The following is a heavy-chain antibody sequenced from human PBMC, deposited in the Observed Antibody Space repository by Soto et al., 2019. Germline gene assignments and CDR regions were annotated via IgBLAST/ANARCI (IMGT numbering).Heavy chain of an antibody. CDR1: GGSISSGDYY. CDR2: IYYSGTT. J-gene: IGHJ6*02. D-gene: IGHD3-10*01. Sequence: KASETLSLTCTVSGGSISSGDYYWSWIRQPPGKGLEWIGNIYYSGTTYYNPSLQSGATISLDTAKNQVSLRLSSVTAADTAVYYCARDRYYGSGTYYNFYYGMDVWGQGTTVTVSS. CDR3: ARDRYYGSGTYYNFYYGMDV. V-gene: IGHV4-30-4*01.